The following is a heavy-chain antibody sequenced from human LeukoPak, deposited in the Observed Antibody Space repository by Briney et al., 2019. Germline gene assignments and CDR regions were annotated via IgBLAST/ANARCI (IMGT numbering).Heavy chain of an antibody. CDR1: GFTFSSYG. CDR3: ARDPGYSSTWYWSY. V-gene: IGHV3-30*02. J-gene: IGHJ4*02. D-gene: IGHD6-13*01. Sequence: GGSLRLSCAASGFTFSSYGMHWVRQAPGKGLEWVAFIRYDGSNKYYADSVKGRFTISRDNSKNTLYLQMNSLTAEDTAVYYCARDPGYSSTWYWSYWGQGTLVTVSS. CDR2: IRYDGSNK.